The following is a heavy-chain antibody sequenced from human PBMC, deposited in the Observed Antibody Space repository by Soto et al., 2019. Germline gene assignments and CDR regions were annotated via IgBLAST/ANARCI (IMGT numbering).Heavy chain of an antibody. V-gene: IGHV1-69*06. Sequence: SVKVSCKASGGTFSSYAISWVRQAPGQGLEWMGGIIPIFGTANYAQKFQGRVTITADKSTSTAYMELSSLRSEDTAVYYCARSSRLRSGSYGPDAFDIWGQGTMVTVSS. CDR1: GGTFSSYA. CDR2: IIPIFGTA. CDR3: ARSSRLRSGSYGPDAFDI. D-gene: IGHD1-26*01. J-gene: IGHJ3*02.